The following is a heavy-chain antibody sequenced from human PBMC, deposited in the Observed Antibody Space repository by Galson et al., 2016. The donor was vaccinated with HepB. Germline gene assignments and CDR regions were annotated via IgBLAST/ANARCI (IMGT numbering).Heavy chain of an antibody. D-gene: IGHD6-13*01. J-gene: IGHJ6*02. CDR1: GYTFTSDG. CDR3: ATRAIYPPDVAPAGTFNYEYALDV. CDR2: ISGNNVNT. Sequence: SVKVSCKASGYTFTSDGINWVRQAPGQGLEWMGWISGNNVNTNFAQKVQGRVTMTTDTSTSTAYMELRSLRSEDTAVYYCATRAIYPPDVAPAGTFNYEYALDVWGQGTTVTVSS. V-gene: IGHV1-18*01.